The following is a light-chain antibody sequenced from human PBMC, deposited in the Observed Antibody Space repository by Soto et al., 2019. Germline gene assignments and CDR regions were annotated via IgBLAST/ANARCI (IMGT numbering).Light chain of an antibody. CDR1: TSDIGSNT. CDR3: CSFEDSLTWV. J-gene: IGLJ3*02. Sequence: QSVLTQPPSASGTPGQKVTISCSGATSDIGSNTIHWYRHLPGSGPTLVVFNNDQRPSGVPDRISGSKSGTSASLAISGLQSEDEADYYCCSFEDSLTWVFGGGTKLTVL. V-gene: IGLV1-44*01. CDR2: NND.